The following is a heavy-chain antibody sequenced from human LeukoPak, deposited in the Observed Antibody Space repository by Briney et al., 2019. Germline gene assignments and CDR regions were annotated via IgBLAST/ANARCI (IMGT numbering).Heavy chain of an antibody. CDR1: GFTFDDHA. J-gene: IGHJ4*02. Sequence: GRSLRLSCAASGFTFDDHAMHWVRQAPGKGLEWVSGISWNSGSIGYADSVKGRFTISRDNAKNPLYLQMNSLRAEDTAFYYCTKSSGSYYNAHNFDYWGQGTLVTVSS. V-gene: IGHV3-9*01. D-gene: IGHD3-10*01. CDR2: ISWNSGSI. CDR3: TKSSGSYYNAHNFDY.